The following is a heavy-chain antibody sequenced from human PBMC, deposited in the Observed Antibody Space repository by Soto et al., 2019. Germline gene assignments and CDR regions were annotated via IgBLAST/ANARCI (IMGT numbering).Heavy chain of an antibody. CDR3: ARARLDIVGASYYFDY. CDR1: DGSISSGGYY. CDR2: IYYSGST. D-gene: IGHD1-26*01. Sequence: PSETLSLTCTVSDGSISSGGYYWSWIRQHPGKGLEWIGYIYYSGSTYYNPSLKSRVTISVDTSKNQFSLKLSSVTAADTAVYYCARARLDIVGASYYFDYWGQGTLVTVSS. V-gene: IGHV4-31*03. J-gene: IGHJ4*02.